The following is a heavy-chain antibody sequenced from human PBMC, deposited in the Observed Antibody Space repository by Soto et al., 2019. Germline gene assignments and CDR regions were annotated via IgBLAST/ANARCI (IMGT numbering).Heavy chain of an antibody. CDR3: PSRTVYKNYYYGMDV. V-gene: IGHV5-10-1*01. Sequence: LGESLKISCKGSGYSFTSYWISWVRQMPGKGLEWMGRIDPSDSYTNYSPSFQGHVTISADKSISTAYLQWSSLKASDTAMYYCPSRTVYKNYYYGMDVWGQGTTVTVSS. CDR1: GYSFTSYW. D-gene: IGHD1-1*01. J-gene: IGHJ6*02. CDR2: IDPSDSYT.